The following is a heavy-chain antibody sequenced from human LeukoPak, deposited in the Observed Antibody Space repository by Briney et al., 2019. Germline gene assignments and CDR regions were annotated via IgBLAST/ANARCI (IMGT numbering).Heavy chain of an antibody. CDR3: ARASYGYYNFDY. V-gene: IGHV1-18*01. Sequence: ASVKVSCKASGYTFTSYGISWVRQAPGQGLEWMGWISAYNGNTNYAQKLQGRVTMTTDTSTSTAYMELRSLRSDDTAVNYCARASYGYYNFDYWGQGTLVTVSS. CDR1: GYTFTSYG. D-gene: IGHD5-18*01. J-gene: IGHJ4*02. CDR2: ISAYNGNT.